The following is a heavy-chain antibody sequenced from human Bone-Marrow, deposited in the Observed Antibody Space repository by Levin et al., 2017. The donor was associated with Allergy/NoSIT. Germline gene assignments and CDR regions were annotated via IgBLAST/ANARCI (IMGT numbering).Heavy chain of an antibody. V-gene: IGHV3-30*04. D-gene: IGHD3/OR15-3a*01. Sequence: PGGSLRLSCVDSGFTFANHAMHWVRQAPGKGLEWLAIITYDASSTVYADSVKGRFTVTRDNSRSTLFLQMNSLRLDDTAVYYCAREIWTHDENSRLDYWGQGTLVTVSS. CDR2: ITYDASST. J-gene: IGHJ4*02. CDR3: AREIWTHDENSRLDY. CDR1: GFTFANHA.